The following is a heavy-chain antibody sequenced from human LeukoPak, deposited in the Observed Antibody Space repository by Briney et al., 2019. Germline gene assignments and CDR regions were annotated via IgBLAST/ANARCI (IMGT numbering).Heavy chain of an antibody. J-gene: IGHJ4*02. CDR1: GYTLTELS. D-gene: IGHD3-10*01. CDR3: ATKIVLLWFGNGLFDY. V-gene: IGHV1-24*01. CDR2: FDPEDGET. Sequence: ASVKVSCKLSGYTLTELSMRWVRQAPGKGPEWMGGFDPEDGETIYAQKFQGRVTMTEDTSTDTAYMELSSLRSEDTAVYYCATKIVLLWFGNGLFDYWGQGTLVTVSS.